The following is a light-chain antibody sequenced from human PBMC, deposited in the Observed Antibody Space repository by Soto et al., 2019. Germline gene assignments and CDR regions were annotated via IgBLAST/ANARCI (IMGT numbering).Light chain of an antibody. CDR3: TSWTTSTNMI. Sequence: QSVLTQPASVSGSPGQSITISCTGTSSDIGAYNFVSWYQQHPGKAPKLMLYDVNIRPSGVSNRFSGSKSGNTASLTISGLQAEDEADYYCTSWTTSTNMIFGGGTNVTV. J-gene: IGLJ2*01. CDR2: DVN. CDR1: SSDIGAYNF. V-gene: IGLV2-14*03.